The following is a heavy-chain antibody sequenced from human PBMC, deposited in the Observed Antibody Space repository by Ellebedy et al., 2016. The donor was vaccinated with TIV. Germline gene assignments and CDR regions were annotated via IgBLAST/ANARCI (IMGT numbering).Heavy chain of an antibody. CDR2: IVGSGV. D-gene: IGHD5-18*01. J-gene: IGHJ4*02. CDR1: GFTFSPYA. CDR3: AKDRTSGDGYWVFDN. V-gene: IGHV3-23*01. Sequence: PGGSLRLSCAASGFTFSPYAMAWVRQAPGKGLEWVSGIVGSGVQKYADSVKGRFTISRVNSKRIVDLQMNSLRAEDTAIYFCAKDRTSGDGYWVFDNWGQGTVVSVSS.